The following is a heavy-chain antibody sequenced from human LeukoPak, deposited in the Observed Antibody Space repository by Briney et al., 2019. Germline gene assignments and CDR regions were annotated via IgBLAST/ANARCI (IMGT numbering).Heavy chain of an antibody. V-gene: IGHV4-39*07. CDR2: IYYSGST. CDR1: GGSINSITNY. J-gene: IGHJ2*01. CDR3: ARDVDPYWYFDL. Sequence: SETLSLTCTVSGGSINSITNYWGWIRQPPGKGLEWIGSIYYSGSTNYNPSLKSRVTISVDTSKNQFSLKLSSVTAADTAVYYCARDVDPYWYFDLWGRGTLVTVSS.